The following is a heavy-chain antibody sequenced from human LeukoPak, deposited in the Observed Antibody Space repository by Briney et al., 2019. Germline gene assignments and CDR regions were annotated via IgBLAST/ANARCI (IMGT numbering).Heavy chain of an antibody. D-gene: IGHD3-3*01. J-gene: IGHJ4*02. CDR3: ARATYDFWSGYYLAVDY. V-gene: IGHV3-74*01. Sequence: SGGSLRLSYAASGFTFSSYWTHSVRQAPGKRLVWISRINSDGNSTSYADSLKRRFTISRDHAKNTLYLQMNSMSAEDTAVYYCARATYDFWSGYYLAVDYWGQGTLVTVSS. CDR2: INSDGNST. CDR1: GFTFSSYW.